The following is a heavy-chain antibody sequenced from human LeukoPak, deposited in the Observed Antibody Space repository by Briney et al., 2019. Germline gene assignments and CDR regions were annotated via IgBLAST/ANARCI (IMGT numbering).Heavy chain of an antibody. CDR3: ANLLLEIAVGSGVHGRDV. Sequence: GASVKVSCKVSGYTLTELSIHWVRQAPGKGLEWMGGFDPADGETIYAQKFQGRVSMTEDTSTDTAYMELSSLRSEDTAVYYCANLLLEIAVGSGVHGRDVWGQGTTVTVSS. J-gene: IGHJ6*02. CDR1: GYTLTELS. CDR2: FDPADGET. V-gene: IGHV1-24*01. D-gene: IGHD2-2*01.